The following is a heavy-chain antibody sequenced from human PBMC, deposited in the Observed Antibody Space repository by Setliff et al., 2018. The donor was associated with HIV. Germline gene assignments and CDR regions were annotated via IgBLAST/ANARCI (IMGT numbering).Heavy chain of an antibody. CDR1: GYTFTGYY. V-gene: IGHV1-2*02. J-gene: IGHJ1*01. CDR3: ARDHGMWDYGGNVLLREYFLH. Sequence: GASVKVSCKASGYTFTGYYMHWVRQAPGQGLERMGWITPNSGGTNYAQKFQGRVTMTRDMSISTAYMELSRLRSDDTAVYYCARDHGMWDYGGNVLLREYFLHWGQGTLVTVSS. D-gene: IGHD4-17*01. CDR2: ITPNSGGT.